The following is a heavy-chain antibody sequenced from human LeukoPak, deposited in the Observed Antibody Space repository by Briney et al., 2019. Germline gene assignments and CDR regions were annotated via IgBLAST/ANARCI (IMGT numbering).Heavy chain of an antibody. CDR3: ARAPAAGTLFDY. Sequence: SETLSLTCTVSGSIISYYWSWIRQPPGKGLEWIGYIYTSGSTNYNPSLKSRVTISVDTSKNQFSLDLSSVTAADTAVYYCARAPAAGTLFDYWGQGTLVTVSS. D-gene: IGHD6-13*01. V-gene: IGHV4-4*09. CDR1: GSIISYY. CDR2: IYTSGST. J-gene: IGHJ4*02.